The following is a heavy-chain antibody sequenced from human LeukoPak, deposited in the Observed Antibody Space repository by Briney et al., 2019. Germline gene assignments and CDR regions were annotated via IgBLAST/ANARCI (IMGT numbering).Heavy chain of an antibody. Sequence: GGSLRLSCAASGFTFSSYSMNWVRQALGKGLEWVSSISSSTHIHYADSVRGRFTISRDNAKNSLYLQMNSLRVEDSAVYYCARDLCSSPSCYANDYWGQGTLVTVSS. CDR1: GFTFSSYS. CDR3: ARDLCSSPSCYANDY. J-gene: IGHJ4*02. V-gene: IGHV3-21*01. D-gene: IGHD2-2*01. CDR2: ISSSTHI.